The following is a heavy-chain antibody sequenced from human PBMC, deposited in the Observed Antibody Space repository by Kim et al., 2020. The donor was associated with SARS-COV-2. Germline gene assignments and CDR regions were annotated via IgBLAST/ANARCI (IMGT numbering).Heavy chain of an antibody. CDR3: AREQGGFDY. CDR1: GHTFTAYT. V-gene: IGHV1-3*01. CDR2: ISVGNGNT. Sequence: ASVKVSCKTSGHTFTAYTMHWVRQAPGQRLEWMGWISVGNGNTRYSQKFQGRVPLTRDTSASTAFMELSSLRSEDTAVYYCAREQGGFDYWGQGTLVTVSS. J-gene: IGHJ4*02.